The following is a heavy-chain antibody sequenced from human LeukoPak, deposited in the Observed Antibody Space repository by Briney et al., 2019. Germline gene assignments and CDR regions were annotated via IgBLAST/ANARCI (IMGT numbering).Heavy chain of an antibody. D-gene: IGHD1-26*01. J-gene: IGHJ4*02. CDR2: IIPIFGTA. Sequence: GASVKVSCKASGGTFSSYAISWVRQAPGQGLEWMGGIIPIFGTANYAQKLQGRVTITADESTSTAYMELSSLRSEDTAVYYCARDLGVVGATGDDYWGQGTLVTVSS. V-gene: IGHV1-69*13. CDR3: ARDLGVVGATGDDY. CDR1: GGTFSSYA.